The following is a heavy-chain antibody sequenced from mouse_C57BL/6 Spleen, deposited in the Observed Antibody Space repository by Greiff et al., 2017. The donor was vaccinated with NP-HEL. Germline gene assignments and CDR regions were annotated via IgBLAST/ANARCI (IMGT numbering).Heavy chain of an antibody. V-gene: IGHV5-12*01. J-gene: IGHJ4*01. CDR1: GFTFSDYY. CDR2: ISNGGGST. Sequence: VQLKQSGGGLVQPGGSLKLSCAASGFTFSDYYMYWVRQTPEKRLEWVAYISNGGGSTYYPDTVKGRFTISRDNAKNTMYLQMSRLKSEDRARYYRERDYYGSSYEDKEDWGKGTTVTV. D-gene: IGHD1-1*01. CDR3: ERDYYGSSYEDKED.